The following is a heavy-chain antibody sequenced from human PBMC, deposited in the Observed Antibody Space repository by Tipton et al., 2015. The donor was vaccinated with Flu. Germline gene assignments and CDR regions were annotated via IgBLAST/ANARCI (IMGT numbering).Heavy chain of an antibody. Sequence: QLVQSGAEVKKPGSSVKVSCKASGGTLSSYAISWVRQAPGQGLEWMGGIIPIFGTATYAQKFQGRVTITADESTSTAYMELSSLRSEDTAVYYCAGEYGSGSYLQYYYYYGMDVWGQGTTVTVSS. CDR1: GGTLSSYA. V-gene: IGHV1-69*01. CDR2: IIPIFGTA. J-gene: IGHJ6*02. D-gene: IGHD3-10*01. CDR3: AGEYGSGSYLQYYYYYGMDV.